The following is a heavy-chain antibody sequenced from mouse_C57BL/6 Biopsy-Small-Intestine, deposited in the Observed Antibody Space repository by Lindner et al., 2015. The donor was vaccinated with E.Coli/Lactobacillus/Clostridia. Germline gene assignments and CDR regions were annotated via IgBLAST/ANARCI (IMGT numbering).Heavy chain of an antibody. D-gene: IGHD1-1*02. V-gene: IGHV1-63*01. Sequence: VQLQESGAELVRPGTSVKMSCKASGYTFTNYWIGWAKQRPEHGLEWIGDIYPGGGYTNYNEKFKGKATLTADKSSSTAYMQFSSLTSEDSAIYYCARQGGGDAMDYWGQGTSVTVSS. CDR2: IYPGGGYT. CDR3: ARQGGGDAMDY. J-gene: IGHJ4*01. CDR1: GYTFTNYW.